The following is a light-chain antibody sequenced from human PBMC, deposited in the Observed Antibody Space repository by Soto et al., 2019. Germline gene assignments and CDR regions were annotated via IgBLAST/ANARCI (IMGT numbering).Light chain of an antibody. V-gene: IGKV1-39*01. CDR3: QQRYSTLRA. J-gene: IGKJ1*01. CDR1: QSISSY. Sequence: DIQMTQSPSSLSASVGDRVTITCRASQSISSYLNWYQQKPGKAPKLLIYAASSLQSGVPSRFSGSGSGTDFTLTISSLQPEDFAAYDGQQRYSTLRAFGQGTKVEIK. CDR2: AAS.